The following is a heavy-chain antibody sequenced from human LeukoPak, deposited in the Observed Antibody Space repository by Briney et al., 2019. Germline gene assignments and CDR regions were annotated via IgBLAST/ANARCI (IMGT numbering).Heavy chain of an antibody. CDR2: MNTDGTNT. CDR3: AKDPHGIAVAAGYFDY. J-gene: IGHJ4*02. Sequence: GGSLRLSCAASGFTFSIHWMHWVRQAPGKGLVWVSRMNTDGTNTAYADSVKGRFTISRDNSKNTLYLQMNSLRAEDTAVYYCAKDPHGIAVAAGYFDYWGQGTLVTVSS. D-gene: IGHD6-19*01. CDR1: GFTFSIHW. V-gene: IGHV3-74*01.